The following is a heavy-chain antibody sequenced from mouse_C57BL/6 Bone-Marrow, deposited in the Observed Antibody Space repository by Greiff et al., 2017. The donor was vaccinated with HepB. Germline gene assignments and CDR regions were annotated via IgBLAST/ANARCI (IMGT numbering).Heavy chain of an antibody. J-gene: IGHJ3*01. CDR1: GYTFTSYW. CDR2: SYPGSGST. V-gene: IGHV1-55*01. D-gene: IGHD2-5*01. CDR3: ARSPYYSNLSWFAY. Sequence: QVQLQQPGAELVKPGASVKMSCKASGYTFTSYWITWVKQRPGQGLVWIGDSYPGSGSTNYNEKFKSKATLTVDTSSSTAYMQLSSLTSEDSAVYYCARSPYYSNLSWFAYWGQGTLVTVSA.